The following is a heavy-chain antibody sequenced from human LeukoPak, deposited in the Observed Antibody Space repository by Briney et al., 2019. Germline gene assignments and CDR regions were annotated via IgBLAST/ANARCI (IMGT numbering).Heavy chain of an antibody. Sequence: PSETLSLTCTVSGDSISSGSYYWSWIRQPAGKGLEWIGRIYTSGSTNYNPSLKSRVTISVDTSKNQFSLKLSSVTAADTAVYYCARGYYDFWSDSNWFDPWGQGTLVTVSS. CDR1: GDSISSGSYY. J-gene: IGHJ5*02. D-gene: IGHD3-3*01. CDR2: IYTSGST. V-gene: IGHV4-61*02. CDR3: ARGYYDFWSDSNWFDP.